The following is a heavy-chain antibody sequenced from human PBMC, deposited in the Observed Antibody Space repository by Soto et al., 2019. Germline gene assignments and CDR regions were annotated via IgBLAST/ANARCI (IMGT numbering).Heavy chain of an antibody. V-gene: IGHV3-23*01. Sequence: PGGSLRLSCAASGFTFSSYAMTWVRQAPGKGLEWVSGISGSGGTTYYADSVRGRFTISRDDSKNTLYLQMDNLRVDDTALYFCAKDRHPDGIWTFDYWGRGTLVTVSS. J-gene: IGHJ4*02. CDR1: GFTFSSYA. D-gene: IGHD3-9*01. CDR2: ISGSGGTT. CDR3: AKDRHPDGIWTFDY.